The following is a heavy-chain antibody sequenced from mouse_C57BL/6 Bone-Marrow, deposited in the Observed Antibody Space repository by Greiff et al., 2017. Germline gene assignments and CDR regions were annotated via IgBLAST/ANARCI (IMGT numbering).Heavy chain of an antibody. CDR3: ARESSGYNAMDY. D-gene: IGHD3-2*02. CDR1: GYTFTSYW. J-gene: IGHJ4*01. CDR2: IYPGSGST. V-gene: IGHV1-55*01. Sequence: QVQLQQSGAELVKPGASVKMSCKASGYTFTSYWITWVKQRPGQGLEWIGDIYPGSGSTNYNEQFKSKATLTVDTSSSTAYMQISSLTSEDSAVYYCARESSGYNAMDYWGQGTSVTVSS.